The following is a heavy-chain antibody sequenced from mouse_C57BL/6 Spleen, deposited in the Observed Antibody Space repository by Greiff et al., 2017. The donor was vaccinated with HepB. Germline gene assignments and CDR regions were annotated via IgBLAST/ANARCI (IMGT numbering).Heavy chain of an antibody. D-gene: IGHD3-2*02. V-gene: IGHV14-1*01. CDR3: TTRDSSGPWFAY. J-gene: IGHJ3*01. Sequence: VQLQQSGAELVRPGASVKLSCTASGFNIKDYYMHWVKQRPEQGLEWIGRIDPEDGDTEYAPKFQGKATMTVDTSSNTAYLQLSSLTSEDTAVYYCTTRDSSGPWFAYWGQGTLVTVSA. CDR1: GFNIKDYY. CDR2: IDPEDGDT.